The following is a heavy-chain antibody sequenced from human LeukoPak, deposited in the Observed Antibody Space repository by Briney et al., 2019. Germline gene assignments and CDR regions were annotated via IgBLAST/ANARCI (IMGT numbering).Heavy chain of an antibody. CDR1: GCTFTGYY. CDR3: ARDRGSSSSVPDY. J-gene: IGHJ4*02. CDR2: INPNSGGT. V-gene: IGHV1-2*02. D-gene: IGHD6-6*01. Sequence: ASVKVSCKASGCTFTGYYMHWVRQAPGQGLEWMGWINPNSGGTNYAQKFQGRVTMTRDTSISTAYMELSRLRSDDTAVYYCARDRGSSSSVPDYWGQGTLVTVSS.